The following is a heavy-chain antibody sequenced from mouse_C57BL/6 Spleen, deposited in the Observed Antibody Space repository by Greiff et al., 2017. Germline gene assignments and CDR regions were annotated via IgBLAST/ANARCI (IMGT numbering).Heavy chain of an antibody. CDR2: IYPGNSDT. J-gene: IGHJ4*01. CDR1: GYTFTSYW. V-gene: IGHV1-5*01. Sequence: EVQLQQSGTVLARPGASVKMSCKTSGYTFTSYWMHWVKQRPGQGLEWIGAIYPGNSDTSYNQKFKGKAKLTAVTSGSTAYMELSSLTNEDSAVYYCTRGIGNYYAMDYWGQGTSVTVSS. D-gene: IGHD2-1*01. CDR3: TRGIGNYYAMDY.